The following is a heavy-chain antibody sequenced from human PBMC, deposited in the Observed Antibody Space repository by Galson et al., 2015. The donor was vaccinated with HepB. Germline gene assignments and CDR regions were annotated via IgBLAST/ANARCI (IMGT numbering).Heavy chain of an antibody. D-gene: IGHD4-17*01. Sequence: CAISGDSVSSNSAGWNWIRQSPSRGLGWLGRTYYRSKFYHDFAVSVKSRITFNPDTFKNQISLQLTSVTPEDTAVYYCAKGGVTVNAFDIWGQGTMVTVSS. CDR2: TYYRSKFYH. V-gene: IGHV6-1*01. CDR1: GDSVSSNSAG. CDR3: AKGGVTVNAFDI. J-gene: IGHJ3*02.